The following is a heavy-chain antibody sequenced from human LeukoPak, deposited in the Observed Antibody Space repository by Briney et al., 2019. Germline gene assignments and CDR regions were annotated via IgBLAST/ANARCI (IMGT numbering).Heavy chain of an antibody. CDR3: ARGGHYDFWSGSPYNWFDP. V-gene: IGHV4-61*02. CDR1: GGSISSGSYY. CDR2: IYTSGST. Sequence: SQTLSLTCTVSGGSISSGSYYWSWIRQPAGKGLEWIGRIYTSGSTNYNPSLKSRVTISVDTSKNQFSLKLSSVTAADTAVYYCARGGHYDFWSGSPYNWFDPWGQGTLVTVSS. J-gene: IGHJ5*02. D-gene: IGHD3-3*01.